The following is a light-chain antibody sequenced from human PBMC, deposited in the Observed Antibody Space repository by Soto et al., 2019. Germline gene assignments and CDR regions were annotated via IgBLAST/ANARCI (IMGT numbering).Light chain of an antibody. CDR3: QQYNNWPRT. V-gene: IGKV3-15*01. J-gene: IGKJ1*01. CDR1: QSVSSD. Sequence: IVLPQAPVTLSASPWPTPPLSFRASQSVSSDLAWYHQKPGKAPRLLIYGASTRDSGIPARFSGSGSGTEFTLTINSLQSEDFAVYYCQQYNNWPRTFGQGTKVDIK. CDR2: GAS.